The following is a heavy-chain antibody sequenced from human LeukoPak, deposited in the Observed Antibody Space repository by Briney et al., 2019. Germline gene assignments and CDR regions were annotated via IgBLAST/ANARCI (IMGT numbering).Heavy chain of an antibody. V-gene: IGHV1-69*01. J-gene: IGHJ5*01. D-gene: IGHD6-19*01. CDR1: GGTLSSYG. CDR3: ARDLAVAGNGVGEGLNWFDS. CDR2: IIAIFGTA. Sequence: SVKVSCKASGGTLSSYGIGWVRQAPGQGLEWMGGIIAIFGTANYAQKFQGRVTITADESTSTAYMELSSLRSDDTAVYYCARDLAVAGNGVGEGLNWFDSWGQGTLVTVSS.